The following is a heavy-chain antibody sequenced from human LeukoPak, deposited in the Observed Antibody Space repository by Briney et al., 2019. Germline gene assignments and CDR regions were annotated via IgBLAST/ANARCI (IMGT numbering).Heavy chain of an antibody. D-gene: IGHD2-15*01. CDR3: ARDWVVVAATGAFDI. CDR1: EFTFSSYS. V-gene: IGHV3-21*01. J-gene: IGHJ3*02. Sequence: GGSLRLSCAASEFTFSSYSMNWVRQAPGKGLEWVSSISSSSSYIYYADSVKGRFTISRDNAKNSLYLQMNSLRAEDTAVYYCARDWVVVAATGAFDIWGQGTMVTVSS. CDR2: ISSSSSYI.